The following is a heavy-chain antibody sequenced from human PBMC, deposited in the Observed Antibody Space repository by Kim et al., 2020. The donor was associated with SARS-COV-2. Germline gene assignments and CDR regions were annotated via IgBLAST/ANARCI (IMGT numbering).Heavy chain of an antibody. D-gene: IGHD2-2*02. V-gene: IGHV3-9*01. J-gene: IGHJ5*02. Sequence: GGSLRLSCAASGFTFGDYAMHWVRQAPGKGLEWVSGISWNSGSIGYADSVKGQFTISRDNAKNSLYLQMNSLRAEDTALYYCAKDNSDIVVVPAALRGCNLFDPRGQGTLVPV. CDR3: AKDNSDIVVVPAALRGCNLFDP. CDR2: ISWNSGSI. CDR1: GFTFGDYA.